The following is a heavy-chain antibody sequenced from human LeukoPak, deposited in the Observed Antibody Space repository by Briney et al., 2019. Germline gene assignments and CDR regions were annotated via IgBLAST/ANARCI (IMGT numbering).Heavy chain of an antibody. CDR2: IYHSGST. Sequence: SETLSLTCTVSGGSISSTSSYWGWIRQPPGKGLEWIGSIYHSGSTYYNPSLKSRVTISVDRSKNQFSLKLSSVTAADTAVYYCARGPGGPLNWFDPWGQGTLVTVSS. J-gene: IGHJ5*02. CDR1: GGSISSTSSY. V-gene: IGHV4-39*07. CDR3: ARGPGGPLNWFDP.